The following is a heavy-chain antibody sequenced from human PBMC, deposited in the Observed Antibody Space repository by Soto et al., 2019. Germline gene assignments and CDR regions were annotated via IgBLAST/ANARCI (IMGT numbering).Heavy chain of an antibody. Sequence: ASVKVSCKASGYTFTSYYMHWARQAPGQGLEWMGIINPSGGSTSYAQKFQGRVTMTRDTSTSTVYMELSSLRSEDTAVYYCASIGYCSGGSCSPSPLDVWGKGTKVTVSS. CDR2: INPSGGST. J-gene: IGHJ6*04. D-gene: IGHD2-15*01. CDR3: ASIGYCSGGSCSPSPLDV. CDR1: GYTFTSYY. V-gene: IGHV1-46*03.